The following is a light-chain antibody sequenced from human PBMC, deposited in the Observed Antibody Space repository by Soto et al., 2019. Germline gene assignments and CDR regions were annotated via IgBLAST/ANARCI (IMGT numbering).Light chain of an antibody. J-gene: IGKJ1*01. Sequence: DMSMTQSPSTLSASLGDRVTISCRASQSVSTWLAWYQQKPGKAPQVLISMASTLESGVPSRFSGSGSGTEFTLTISSLQPDDFATYYCQQYHSYWTFGQGTKVDIK. V-gene: IGKV1-5*03. CDR1: QSVSTW. CDR2: MAS. CDR3: QQYHSYWT.